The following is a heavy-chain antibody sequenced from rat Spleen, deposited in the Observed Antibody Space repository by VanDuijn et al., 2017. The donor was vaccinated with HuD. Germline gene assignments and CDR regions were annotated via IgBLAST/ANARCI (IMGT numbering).Heavy chain of an antibody. V-gene: IGHV2-32*01. J-gene: IGHJ2*01. CDR1: GFSLTTYH. D-gene: IGHD1-2*01. Sequence: QVQLKESGPGLVQPSQTLSLSCTVSGFSLTTYHVSWVRQSSEKGPEWMGRIWYDGDTAYNSPLKSRLSISRDTSKSQIFLKMNSLQTEDIATYYCARADISAIYTDGIWGQGVMVTVSS. CDR3: ARADISAIYTDGI. CDR2: IWYDGDT.